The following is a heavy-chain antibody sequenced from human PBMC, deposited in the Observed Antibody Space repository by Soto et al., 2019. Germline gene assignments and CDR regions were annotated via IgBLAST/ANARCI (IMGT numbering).Heavy chain of an antibody. Sequence: QLQLQEPGPGLVKPSETLSLTCTVSGGSISSSSYYWGWIRQPPGKGLEWIASIYYSGSTSYNPSLKSRVTISVDTSKNQFSLKLSSVTAADAAVYDCARKLTTVTTLDYRGQETLVTVSS. D-gene: IGHD4-4*01. V-gene: IGHV4-39*01. CDR2: IYYSGST. CDR3: ARKLTTVTTLDY. CDR1: GGSISSSSYY. J-gene: IGHJ4*02.